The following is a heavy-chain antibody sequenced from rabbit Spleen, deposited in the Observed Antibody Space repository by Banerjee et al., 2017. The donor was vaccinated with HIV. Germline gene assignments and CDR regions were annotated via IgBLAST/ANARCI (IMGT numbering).Heavy chain of an antibody. J-gene: IGHJ6*01. Sequence: QSLEESGGDLVKPGASLTLTCTASGFSFSSSYYMYWVRQAPGKGLEWIACIYGGSSGSTYYASWAKGRFTIFKTSSTTVTLQMTSLTAADTATYFCARDTGTSFSTYGMDLWGPGTLVTVS. CDR2: IYGGSSGST. CDR3: ARDTGTSFSTYGMDL. D-gene: IGHD8-1*01. V-gene: IGHV1S40*01. CDR1: GFSFSSSYY.